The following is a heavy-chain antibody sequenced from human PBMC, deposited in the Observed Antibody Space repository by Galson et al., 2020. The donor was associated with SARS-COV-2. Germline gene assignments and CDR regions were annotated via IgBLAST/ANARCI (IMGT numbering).Heavy chain of an antibody. J-gene: IGHJ4*02. D-gene: IGHD2-2*01. CDR2: ISSSGSTI. CDR1: GFTFSDYY. CDR3: ARAKLPWGWVQAATPKDLDY. Sequence: GESLKISCAASGFTFSDYYMSWIRQAPGKGLEWVSYISSSGSTIYYADSVKGRFTISRDNAKNSLYLQMNSLRAEDTAVYYCARAKLPWGWVQAATPKDLDYWGQGTLVTVSS. V-gene: IGHV3-11*01.